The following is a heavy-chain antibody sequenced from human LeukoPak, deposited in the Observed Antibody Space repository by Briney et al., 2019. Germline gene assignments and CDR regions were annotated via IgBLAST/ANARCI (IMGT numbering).Heavy chain of an antibody. CDR1: GYSFTSYW. Sequence: GESLKISCKGSGYSFTSYWIGWVRQMPGKGLEWMGIIYPCDSDTRYSPSFQGQVTISADKSISTAYLQWSSLKASDTAMYYCARMLVPSIAAAGGYFDYWGQGTLVTVPS. D-gene: IGHD6-13*01. J-gene: IGHJ4*02. V-gene: IGHV5-51*01. CDR2: IYPCDSDT. CDR3: ARMLVPSIAAAGGYFDY.